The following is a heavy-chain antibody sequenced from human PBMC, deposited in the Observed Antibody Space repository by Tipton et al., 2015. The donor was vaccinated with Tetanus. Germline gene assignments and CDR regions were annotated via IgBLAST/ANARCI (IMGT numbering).Heavy chain of an antibody. CDR1: GGSLTSSDYY. J-gene: IGHJ6*02. CDR3: ARSGYYSRAYYHYRMDV. Sequence: LRLSCIVSGGSLTSSDYYGAWVRQSPVKGLEWIGSVSYSGRTYYNPSLKSRVSMSVDTSKKDFSLRLGSVTAADTAVYYCARSGYYSRAYYHYRMDVWGQGTTVSVSS. D-gene: IGHD3-9*01. V-gene: IGHV4-39*02. CDR2: VSYSGRT.